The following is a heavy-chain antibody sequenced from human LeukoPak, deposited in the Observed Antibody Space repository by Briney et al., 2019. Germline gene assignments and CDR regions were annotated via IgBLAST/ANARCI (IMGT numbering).Heavy chain of an antibody. V-gene: IGHV3-48*03. D-gene: IGHD3-22*01. CDR3: ATFYDSSGRDY. Sequence: HPGGSLRLSCAASGFTFSAYELNWVRQAPGKGLEWVSYIGTSGSTIYYADSVKGRFTISRDNAKTSLYLQMNSLRGEDTALYYCATFYDSSGRDYWGQGTLVTVSS. CDR2: IGTSGSTI. J-gene: IGHJ4*02. CDR1: GFTFSAYE.